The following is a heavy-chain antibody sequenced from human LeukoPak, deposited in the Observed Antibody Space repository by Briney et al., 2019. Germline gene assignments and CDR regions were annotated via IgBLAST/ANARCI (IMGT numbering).Heavy chain of an antibody. CDR1: GGSISSSNW. J-gene: IGHJ3*02. D-gene: IGHD3-22*01. Sequence: SETLSLTCAVSGGSISSSNWWSWVRQPPGKGLEWIGEIYHSGSTNYNPSLKSRVTISVDKSKNQFSLKLSSVTAADTAVYYCARGMIVVPNGAFDIWGQGTMVTVSS. CDR3: ARGMIVVPNGAFDI. CDR2: IYHSGST. V-gene: IGHV4-4*02.